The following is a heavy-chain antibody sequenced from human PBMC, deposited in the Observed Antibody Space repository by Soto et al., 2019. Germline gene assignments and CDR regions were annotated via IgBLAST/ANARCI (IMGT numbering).Heavy chain of an antibody. CDR1: GFTFSSYG. J-gene: IGHJ5*02. D-gene: IGHD1-26*01. CDR2: ISYDGSNK. CDR3: AKDFSIVSP. Sequence: QVQLVESGGGVVQPGRSLRLSCAASGFTFSSYGMHWVRQAPGKGLEWVAVISYDGSNKYYADSVKGRFTISRDNSKNTLYLQMNSLRAEDTAVYYCAKDFSIVSPWGQGTLVTVSS. V-gene: IGHV3-30*18.